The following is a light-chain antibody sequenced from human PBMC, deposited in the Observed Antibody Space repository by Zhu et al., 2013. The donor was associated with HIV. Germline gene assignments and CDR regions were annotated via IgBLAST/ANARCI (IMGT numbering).Light chain of an antibody. CDR3: QVWDSSSDL. V-gene: IGLV3-1*01. CDR2: DDS. J-gene: IGLJ3*02. CDR1: KLGDKY. Sequence: SYELTQPPSVSVSPGQTASITCSGDKLGDKYACWYQQKPGQSPVLVIYDDSDRPSGIPERFSGSNSGNTATLTISRVEAGDEADYYCQVWDSSSDLFGGGTKLTVL.